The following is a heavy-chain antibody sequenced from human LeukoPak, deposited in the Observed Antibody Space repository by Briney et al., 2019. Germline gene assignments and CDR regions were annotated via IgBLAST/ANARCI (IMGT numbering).Heavy chain of an antibody. V-gene: IGHV4-4*02. CDR3: ARAFAAGHEEPRFDY. J-gene: IGHJ4*02. CDR1: GGSISSSNW. D-gene: IGHD6-13*01. CDR2: IYHSGST. Sequence: SGTLSLTCAVSGGSISSSNWWSWVRQPPGKGLEWIGEIYHSGSTNYNPSLKSRVTISVDKSKNQFSLKLSSVTAADTAVYYCARAFAAGHEEPRFDYWGQGTLVTVSS.